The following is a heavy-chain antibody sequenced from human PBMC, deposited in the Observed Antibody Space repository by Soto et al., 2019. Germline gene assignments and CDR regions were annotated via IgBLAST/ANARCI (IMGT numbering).Heavy chain of an antibody. V-gene: IGHV3-64D*08. CDR2: IRSNGDTT. D-gene: IGHD6-19*01. CDR3: VKAYSSGPSPFDC. Sequence: GGSLRLSCSASGFSFSSYAFHWVRQAPGKGLEYVSGIRSNGDTTYFADSVKGRFSISRHNSKDILYLQMSSLRPEDTAVYYCVKAYSSGPSPFDCWGQGTLVTVSS. J-gene: IGHJ4*02. CDR1: GFSFSSYA.